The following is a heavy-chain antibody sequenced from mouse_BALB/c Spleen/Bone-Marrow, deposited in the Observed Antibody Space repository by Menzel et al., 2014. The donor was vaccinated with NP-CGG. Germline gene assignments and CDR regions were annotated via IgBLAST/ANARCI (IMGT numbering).Heavy chain of an antibody. V-gene: IGHV1-4*02. CDR3: ARGGLRLDY. Sequence: VQLVESAAELARPGASVKMSCKASGYTFISYTMHWVKQRPGQGLEWIGYINPTSGYTEYNQDFKDKTTLTADRSSSTAYMQLSSLTSEDSAIYYCARGGLRLDYWGQGTTLTVSS. CDR2: INPTSGYT. CDR1: GYTFISYT. J-gene: IGHJ2*01. D-gene: IGHD2-4*01.